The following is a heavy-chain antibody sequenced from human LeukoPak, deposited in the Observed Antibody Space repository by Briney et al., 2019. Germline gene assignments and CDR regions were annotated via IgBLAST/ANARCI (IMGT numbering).Heavy chain of an antibody. J-gene: IGHJ4*02. CDR2: ISYDGSNK. D-gene: IGHD5-18*01. V-gene: IGHV3-30*04. Sequence: GRSLRLSCAASGFTFSSYAMRWVRQAPGKGLEWVAVISYDGSNKYYADSVKGRFTISRDNSKNTLYLQMNSLRAEDTAVYYCARDSRWRYSYGSFYFDYWGQGTLVTVSS. CDR3: ARDSRWRYSYGSFYFDY. CDR1: GFTFSSYA.